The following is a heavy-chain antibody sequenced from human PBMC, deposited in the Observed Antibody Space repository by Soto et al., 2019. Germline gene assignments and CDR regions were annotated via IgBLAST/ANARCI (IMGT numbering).Heavy chain of an antibody. CDR2: IYWDDDK. Sequence: QITLKESGPTLVRPTQTLTLTCTFSGFSLSTTGVGVGWIRQPPGKALEWLALIYWDDDKRYSPSLKSRLTITKDTSKNEVILTMTNMDPVDTARYYCAQRLPHYGLERERGNWFAPWGQGTLVTVSS. V-gene: IGHV2-5*02. CDR1: GFSLSTTGVG. D-gene: IGHD3-10*01. CDR3: AQRLPHYGLERERGNWFAP. J-gene: IGHJ5*02.